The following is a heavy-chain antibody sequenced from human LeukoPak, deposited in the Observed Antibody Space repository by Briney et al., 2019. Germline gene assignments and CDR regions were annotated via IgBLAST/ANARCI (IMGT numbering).Heavy chain of an antibody. CDR3: AREDTMYYDFWSGYKPLDY. J-gene: IGHJ4*02. V-gene: IGHV1-69*04. D-gene: IGHD3-3*01. Sequence: SVKVSCKASGGTFSSYAISWVRQAPGQGLEWMGRIIPIFGIANYAQKFQGRVTITADKSTSTAYMELSSLRSEDTAVYYCAREDTMYYDFWSGYKPLDYWGQGTLVTVSS. CDR2: IIPIFGIA. CDR1: GGTFSSYA.